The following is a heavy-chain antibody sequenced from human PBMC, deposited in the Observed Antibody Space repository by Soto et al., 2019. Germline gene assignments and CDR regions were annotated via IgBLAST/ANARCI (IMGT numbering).Heavy chain of an antibody. CDR2: ISSSSSYI. J-gene: IGHJ4*02. V-gene: IGHV3-21*01. D-gene: IGHD5-18*01. CDR3: ARVLYGYAHVNAFGF. CDR1: GFTFSSYS. Sequence: GGSLRLSCAASGFTFSSYSMNWVRQAPGKGLEWVSSISSSSSYIYYADSVKGRFTISRDNSKNTLYLQMNSLRAEDTAVYYCARVLYGYAHVNAFGFWGQGTLVTVSS.